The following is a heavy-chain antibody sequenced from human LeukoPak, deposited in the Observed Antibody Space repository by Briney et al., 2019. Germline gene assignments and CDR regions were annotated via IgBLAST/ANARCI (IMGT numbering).Heavy chain of an antibody. J-gene: IGHJ4*02. CDR1: GFTFSSYA. Sequence: QAGGSLRLSCAASGFTFSSYAMSWVRQAPGKGLEWVANIKQDGSEKYYVDSVKGRFTISRDDAKNSLYLQMNSLRAEDTAVYYCARDPGYGYVRYFDYWGQGTLVTVSS. D-gene: IGHD5-18*01. V-gene: IGHV3-7*01. CDR3: ARDPGYGYVRYFDY. CDR2: IKQDGSEK.